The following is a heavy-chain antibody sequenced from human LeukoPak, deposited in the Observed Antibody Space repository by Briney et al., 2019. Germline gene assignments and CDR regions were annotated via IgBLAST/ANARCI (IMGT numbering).Heavy chain of an antibody. CDR1: GFTFSSYG. J-gene: IGHJ4*02. CDR2: IRYDGSNK. CDR3: AKDPRSSWYVNQVDY. V-gene: IGHV3-30*02. Sequence: PGGSLRLSCAASGFTFSSYGMHWVRQAPGKGLEWVAFIRYDGSNKYYADSVKGRFTISRDNSKNTLYLQMNSLRAEDTAVYYCAKDPRSSWYVNQVDYWGQGTLVTVSS. D-gene: IGHD6-13*01.